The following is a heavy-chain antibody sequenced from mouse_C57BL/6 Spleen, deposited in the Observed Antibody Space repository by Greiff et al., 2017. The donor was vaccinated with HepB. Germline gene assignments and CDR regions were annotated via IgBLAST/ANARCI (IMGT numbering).Heavy chain of an antibody. CDR1: GYTFTSYW. J-gene: IGHJ1*03. CDR2: IHPKSGST. CDR3: ARGDSLTEYFDV. Sequence: QVQLQQPGAELVKPGASVKLSCKASGYTFTSYWMHWVKQRPGQGLEWIGMIHPKSGSTNYNEKFKSKATLTVDKSSSTAYMQLSSLTSEDSAVYYCARGDSLTEYFDVWGTGTTVTVSS. V-gene: IGHV1-64*01. D-gene: IGHD2-13*01.